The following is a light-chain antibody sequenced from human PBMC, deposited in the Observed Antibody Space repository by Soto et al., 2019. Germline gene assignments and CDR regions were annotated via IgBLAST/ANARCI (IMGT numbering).Light chain of an antibody. CDR1: QSVSSSY. CDR3: QLYGSAPIT. V-gene: IGKV3-20*01. Sequence: EIVLTQSPGTLSLSPGERATLSCRASQSVSSSYLAWYQQKPGQAPRLLIYGASSRATGTPDRFSGSGSGTFFTLTISRVEHDDFAVYYCQLYGSAPITFGQGTRLEIK. CDR2: GAS. J-gene: IGKJ5*01.